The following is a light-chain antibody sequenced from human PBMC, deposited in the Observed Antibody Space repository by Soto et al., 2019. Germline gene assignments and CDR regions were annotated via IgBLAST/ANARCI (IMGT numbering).Light chain of an antibody. J-gene: IGLJ1*01. Sequence: QSLLTQPASVSGSPGQSITISCTGTSSDVGGSNYVSWYQQHPGKAPKLMIYDVTYRPSGVSNRFSGSKSGKTASLTISGLQAEDEADYYCSSYTTSSILGYVFGTGTKVTVL. CDR2: DVT. CDR1: SSDVGGSNY. CDR3: SSYTTSSILGYV. V-gene: IGLV2-14*03.